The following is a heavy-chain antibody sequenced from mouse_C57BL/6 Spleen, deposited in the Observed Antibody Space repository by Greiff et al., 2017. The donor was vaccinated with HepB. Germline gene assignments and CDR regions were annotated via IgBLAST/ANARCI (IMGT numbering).Heavy chain of an antibody. J-gene: IGHJ2*01. CDR1: GFTFSSYA. CDR2: ISSGGDYI. Sequence: EVQLVESGEGLVKPGGSLKLSCAASGFTFSSYAMSWVRQTPEKRLEWVAYISSGGDYIYYADTVKGRFTISRDNARNTLYLQMSSLKSEDTAMYYCTRAGIYYGSPYFDYWGQGTTLTVSS. CDR3: TRAGIYYGSPYFDY. V-gene: IGHV5-9-1*02. D-gene: IGHD1-1*01.